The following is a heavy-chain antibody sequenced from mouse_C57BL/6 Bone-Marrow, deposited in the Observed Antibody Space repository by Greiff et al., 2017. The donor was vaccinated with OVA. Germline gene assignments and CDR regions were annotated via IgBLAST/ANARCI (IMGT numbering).Heavy chain of an antibody. Sequence: QVQLKQSGAELVRPGTSVKMSCKASGYTFTNYWIGWAKQRPGHGLEWIGDIYPGGGYTNYNEKFKGKATLTADKSSSTAYMQFSSLTSEDSAIYYCARSAYDGPWFAYWGQGTLVTVSA. V-gene: IGHV1-63*01. CDR1: GYTFTNYW. D-gene: IGHD2-3*01. J-gene: IGHJ3*01. CDR2: IYPGGGYT. CDR3: ARSAYDGPWFAY.